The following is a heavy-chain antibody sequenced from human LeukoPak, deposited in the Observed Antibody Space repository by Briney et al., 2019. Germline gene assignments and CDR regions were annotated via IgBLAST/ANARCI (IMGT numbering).Heavy chain of an antibody. CDR1: GFTFSSYG. D-gene: IGHD3-10*01. CDR2: ISYDGSNK. J-gene: IGHJ1*01. Sequence: GGSLRLSCAASGFTFSSYGMHWVRQAPGKGLEWVAVISYDGSNKYYADSVKGRFTISRDNSKNTLYLQMNSLRAEDTGVYYCAKDGPREFGELLPRGYFQHWGEGTLVTVSS. V-gene: IGHV3-30*18. CDR3: AKDGPREFGELLPRGYFQH.